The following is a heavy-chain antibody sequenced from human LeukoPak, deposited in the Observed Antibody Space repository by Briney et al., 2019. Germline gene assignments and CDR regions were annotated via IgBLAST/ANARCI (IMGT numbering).Heavy chain of an antibody. D-gene: IGHD2-21*01. CDR2: IYLSPST. Sequence: SETLSLTCTVSGGSLSSYYWRWIRQPPGRGLEWVVYIYLSPSTNHHPPLHHPFTISVNPSNNQFSLKLTPVSAAGTAVYFFASPPPAVCGFHIWGQGTIVTVSS. V-gene: IGHV4-59*12. CDR1: GGSLSSYY. J-gene: IGHJ3*02. CDR3: ASPPPAVCGFHI.